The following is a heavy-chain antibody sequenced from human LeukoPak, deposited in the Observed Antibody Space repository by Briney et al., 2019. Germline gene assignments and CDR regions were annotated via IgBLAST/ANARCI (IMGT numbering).Heavy chain of an antibody. CDR2: ISHSGNA. V-gene: IGHV4-38-2*01. Sequence: PSETLSLTCAVSGFSINTAHYWGWVRQPPGEALEWIGSISHSGNAYYNPSLKSRVTISLDASKNQFSLKVTSLTAADTAVYYCARGMSSVAAVGLWGRGTLVTVSS. J-gene: IGHJ1*01. CDR1: GFSINTAHY. CDR3: ARGMSSVAAVGL. D-gene: IGHD6-13*01.